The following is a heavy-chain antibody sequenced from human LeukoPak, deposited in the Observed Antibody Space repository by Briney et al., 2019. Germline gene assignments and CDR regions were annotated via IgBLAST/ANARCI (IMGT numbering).Heavy chain of an antibody. J-gene: IGHJ5*02. Sequence: GGSLRLSCAASGFTFNRYWMSWVRQAPGKGLEWVANIKQDGSEKYYVDSVKGRSTISRDNAKNSLYLQMNSLRAEDTAVYYCARESGEFGLGYQLDPWGQGTLVSVSS. CDR1: GFTFNRYW. V-gene: IGHV3-7*03. D-gene: IGHD2-2*01. CDR3: ARESGEFGLGYQLDP. CDR2: IKQDGSEK.